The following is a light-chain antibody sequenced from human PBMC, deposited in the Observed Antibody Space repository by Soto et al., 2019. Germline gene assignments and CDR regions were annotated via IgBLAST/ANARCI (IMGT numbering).Light chain of an antibody. CDR2: LNSDGSH. CDR3: QTWGTGIGV. J-gene: IGLJ3*02. V-gene: IGLV4-69*01. CDR1: SGHSSYA. Sequence: QSVLTQSPSASASLGASVNLTCTLSSGHSSYAIAWHQQQPEKGPRYLMRLNSDGSHTKGDGIPDRFSGSSSGAERYLTISGLQSEDEADYYCQTWGTGIGVFGGGTKLTVL.